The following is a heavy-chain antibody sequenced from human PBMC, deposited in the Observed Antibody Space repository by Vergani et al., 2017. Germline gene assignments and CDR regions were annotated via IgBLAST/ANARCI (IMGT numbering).Heavy chain of an antibody. CDR1: GFTFSGSA. CDR2: IRDKTYNYAT. CDR3: AEAERXTMVRGVTNNWFDP. J-gene: IGHJ5*02. Sequence: EVQLVESGGGLVQPGGSLTLSCAASGFTFSGSAMHWVRQTSGKGLEWIGRIRDKTYNYATAYAVSVKGRFIISRDDSKKTAYLQMNRLTIEDTAVYYCAEAERXTMVRGVTNNWFDPWGQGTLVTVSS. D-gene: IGHD3-10*01. V-gene: IGHV3-73*02.